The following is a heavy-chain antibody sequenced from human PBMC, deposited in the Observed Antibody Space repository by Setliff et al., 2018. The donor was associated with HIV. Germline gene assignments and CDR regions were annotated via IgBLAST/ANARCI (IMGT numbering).Heavy chain of an antibody. CDR3: ARDRDPHYDYVWGNYRPEYFQH. J-gene: IGHJ1*01. V-gene: IGHV3-21*01. CDR1: GFDFSDYS. Sequence: GGSLRLSCAASGFDFSDYSMNWVRQAPGKGLEWVSCITGGSGFIDYADSVKGRVTVSRDNAKNAVYLQMNSLRPEDTAVYYCARDRDPHYDYVWGNYRPEYFQHWGQGTRVTVSS. CDR2: ITGGSGFI. D-gene: IGHD3-16*02.